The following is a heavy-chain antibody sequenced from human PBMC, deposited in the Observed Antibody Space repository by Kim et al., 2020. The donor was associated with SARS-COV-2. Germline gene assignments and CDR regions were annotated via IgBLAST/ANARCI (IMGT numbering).Heavy chain of an antibody. Sequence: FYADSVKGRFTIFRDISNHTLNLQMYSLRAEDTAIYYCALVYGSGSYYFDYWGPGTQVTVSS. J-gene: IGHJ4*02. V-gene: IGHV3-66*01. CDR3: ALVYGSGSYYFDY. D-gene: IGHD3-10*01.